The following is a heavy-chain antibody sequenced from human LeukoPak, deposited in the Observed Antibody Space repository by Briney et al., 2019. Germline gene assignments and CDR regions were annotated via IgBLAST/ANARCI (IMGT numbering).Heavy chain of an antibody. J-gene: IGHJ6*02. Sequence: PSETLSLTCTVSGGSISSYHWSWIRQPPGKGLGWIGYIYYSGSTNYNPSLKSRVTISVDTSKNQFSLKLSSVTAADTAVYYCARLNYYYYYGMDVWGQGTTVTVSS. CDR3: ARLNYYYYYGMDV. CDR1: GGSISSYH. V-gene: IGHV4-59*08. CDR2: IYYSGST.